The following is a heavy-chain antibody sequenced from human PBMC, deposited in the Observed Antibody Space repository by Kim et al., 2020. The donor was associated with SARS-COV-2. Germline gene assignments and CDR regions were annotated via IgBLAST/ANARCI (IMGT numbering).Heavy chain of an antibody. V-gene: IGHV3-64*02. CDR3: AREGNPGSGSAFDY. Sequence: ADSGKGRFTIARDNSKNTVYLQMGSLRVDDMAVYYCAREGNPGSGSAFDYWGQGIVVTVSS. D-gene: IGHD3-10*01. J-gene: IGHJ4*02.